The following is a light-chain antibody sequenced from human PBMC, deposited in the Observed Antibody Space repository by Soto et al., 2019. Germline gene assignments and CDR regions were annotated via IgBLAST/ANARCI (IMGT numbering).Light chain of an antibody. CDR1: SSDVDAYKY. Sequence: QSALTQPPSASGSPGQSVTISCTGASSDVDAYKYVSWYQQHPGKAPKLMIYEVNKRPSGVPDRFSGSQSGNTASLTVSGLQAEDEADYYCCSHEGGNNPYVFGTGTKVTVL. CDR3: CSHEGGNNPYV. J-gene: IGLJ1*01. CDR2: EVN. V-gene: IGLV2-8*01.